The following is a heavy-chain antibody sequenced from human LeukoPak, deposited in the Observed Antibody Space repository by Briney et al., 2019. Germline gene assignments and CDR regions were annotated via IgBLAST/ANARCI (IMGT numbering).Heavy chain of an antibody. Sequence: PSETLSLTCAVSGGSISSSNWWSWVRQPPGKGLEWIGEIYHSGSTNYNPSLKSRVTISVDTSKNQFSLKLSSVTAADTAVYYCARGRGVRDWYYFDYWGQGTLVTVSS. CDR1: GGSISSSNW. D-gene: IGHD3-10*01. J-gene: IGHJ4*02. V-gene: IGHV4-4*02. CDR3: ARGRGVRDWYYFDY. CDR2: IYHSGST.